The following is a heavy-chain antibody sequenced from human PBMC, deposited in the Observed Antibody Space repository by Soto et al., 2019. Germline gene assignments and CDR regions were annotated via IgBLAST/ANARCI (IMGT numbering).Heavy chain of an antibody. CDR3: ARQGQVSNYVIWNWFDP. V-gene: IGHV4-59*08. CDR2: IYYSGST. J-gene: IGHJ5*02. Sequence: SETLSLTCTFSGFSISSYYWSWIRQPPGKGLEWIGYIYYSGSTNYNPSLKSRVTISVDTSKNQFSLKLSSVTAADTAVYYCARQGQVSNYVIWNWFDPWGQGTLVTVSS. CDR1: GFSISSYY. D-gene: IGHD4-4*01.